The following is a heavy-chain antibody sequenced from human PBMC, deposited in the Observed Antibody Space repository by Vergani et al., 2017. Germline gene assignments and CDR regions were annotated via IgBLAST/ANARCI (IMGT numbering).Heavy chain of an antibody. D-gene: IGHD6-19*01. CDR1: GFTFSSYA. CDR3: VKSTRRIDSSGWEELLWYFDV. Sequence: EVQLVESGGGLVQPGGSLRLSCSASGFTFSSYAMHWVRQAPGKGLEYVSAISSNGGSTYYADSVKGRFTISRDNSKNTLYLQMSSLRAEDTAVYYCVKSTRRIDSSGWEELLWYFDVWGRATLVTVSS. CDR2: ISSNGGST. J-gene: IGHJ2*01. V-gene: IGHV3-64D*06.